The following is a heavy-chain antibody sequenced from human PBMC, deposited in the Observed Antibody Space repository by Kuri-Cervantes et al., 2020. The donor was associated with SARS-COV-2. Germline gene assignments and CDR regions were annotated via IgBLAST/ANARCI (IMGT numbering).Heavy chain of an antibody. J-gene: IGHJ6*02. CDR1: GYTFTSYG. CDR3: ARVCGGDCADNYYYYYGMDV. D-gene: IGHD2-21*02. CDR2: ISIKQGDT. Sequence: AVNVSCKTSGYTFTSYGISWVRQAPGQGLEWMGWISIKQGDTNYAQKFQGRVTLTTDTSTSTAYMELRSLRSDDTAVYYCARVCGGDCADNYYYYYGMDVWGQGTTVTVSS. V-gene: IGHV1-18*04.